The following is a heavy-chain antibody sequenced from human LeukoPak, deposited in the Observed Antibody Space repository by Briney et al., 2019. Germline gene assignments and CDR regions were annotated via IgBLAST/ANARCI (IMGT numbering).Heavy chain of an antibody. CDR2: ISGSGGRT. V-gene: IGHV3-23*01. CDR3: AKPGGYGDYEWDGYDI. Sequence: GGSLRLSCAASGFTFSSYGMSWVRQAPGKGLEWVSAISGSGGRTYYADSVKGRFTISRDNSKNTLYLQMDSLRAEDTAVYSCAKPGGYGDYEWDGYDIWGQGTMVTVSS. D-gene: IGHD4-17*01. J-gene: IGHJ3*02. CDR1: GFTFSSYG.